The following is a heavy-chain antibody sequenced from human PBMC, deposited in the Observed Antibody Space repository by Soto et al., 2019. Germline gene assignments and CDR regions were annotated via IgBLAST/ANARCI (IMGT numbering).Heavy chain of an antibody. J-gene: IGHJ4*02. Sequence: GGSLRLSCAASGFTFSSYGMHWVRQAPGKGLEWVAVISYDGSNKYYADSVKGRFTISRDNSKNTLYLQMNSLRAEDTAVYYCAKDQGGWALSSEFDYWGQGTLVTVSS. CDR3: AKDQGGWALSSEFDY. CDR2: ISYDGSNK. D-gene: IGHD6-19*01. CDR1: GFTFSSYG. V-gene: IGHV3-30*18.